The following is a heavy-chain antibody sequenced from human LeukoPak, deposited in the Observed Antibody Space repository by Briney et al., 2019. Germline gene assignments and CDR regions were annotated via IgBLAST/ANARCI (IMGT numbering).Heavy chain of an antibody. V-gene: IGHV4-30-4*01. J-gene: IGHJ4*02. CDR2: IYYSGST. CDR1: GGSISSGDYY. D-gene: IGHD5-18*01. Sequence: SQTLSLTCTVSGGSISSGDYYWSWIRQPPGKGLEWIGYIYYSGSTCYNPSLKSRVTISVDTSKNQFSLKLSSVTAADTAVYYCARGGVWLREVDYWGQGTLVTVSS. CDR3: ARGGVWLREVDY.